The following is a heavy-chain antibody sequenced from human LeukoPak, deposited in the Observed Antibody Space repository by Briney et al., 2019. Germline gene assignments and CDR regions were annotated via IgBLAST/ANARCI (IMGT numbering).Heavy chain of an antibody. CDR3: AKGVLGYCSSTSCSRSNFDY. D-gene: IGHD2-2*01. V-gene: IGHV3-30*18. J-gene: IGHJ4*02. Sequence: GGSLRLSCAASGFTFSSYGMHWVRQAPGKGLEWVAVISYDGSNKYYADSVKGRFTISGDNSKNTLYLQMNSLRAEDTAVYYCAKGVLGYCSSTSCSRSNFDYWGQGTLVTVSS. CDR1: GFTFSSYG. CDR2: ISYDGSNK.